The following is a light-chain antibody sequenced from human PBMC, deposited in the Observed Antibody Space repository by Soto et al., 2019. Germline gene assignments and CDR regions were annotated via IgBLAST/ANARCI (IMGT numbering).Light chain of an antibody. Sequence: EIVVTQSPATLSLSPGERATLSCRTSQSVGSYLAWYQKKPGKAPRLLIYDASNRATGISARFSGSGSGRDSTPSIISLEPEKFAVYYCQPRRPWHPLSFGGGTQVQLK. V-gene: IGKV3-11*02. CDR3: QPRRPWHPLS. CDR2: DAS. J-gene: IGKJ4*01. CDR1: QSVGSY.